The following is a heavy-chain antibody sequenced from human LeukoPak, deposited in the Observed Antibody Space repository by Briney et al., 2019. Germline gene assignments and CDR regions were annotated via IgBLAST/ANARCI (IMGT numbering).Heavy chain of an antibody. CDR3: ARYGYSGY. CDR1: GFTFSSYA. V-gene: IGHV3-30-3*01. Sequence: PGGSLRLSCAASGFTFSSYAMHWVRQAPGKGLEWVAVISYDGSNKYYADSVKGRFTISRDNSKNSLYLQMNSLRAEDTAVYYCARYGYSGYWGQGTLVTVSS. D-gene: IGHD5-12*01. CDR2: ISYDGSNK. J-gene: IGHJ4*02.